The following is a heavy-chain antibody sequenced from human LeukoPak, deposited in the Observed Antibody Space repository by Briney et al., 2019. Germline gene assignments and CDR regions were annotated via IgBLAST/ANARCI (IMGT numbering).Heavy chain of an antibody. V-gene: IGHV1-2*06. D-gene: IGHD3-3*01. J-gene: IGHJ6*02. CDR1: GYTFTGYY. CDR2: INPNSGGT. Sequence: ASVKVSRKASGYTFTGYYMHWVRQAPGQGLEWMGRINPNSGGTNYAQKFQGRVTMTRDTSISTAYMELSRLRSDDTAVYYCARDGHQVRFLEWLPDPYGMDVWGQGTTVTVSS. CDR3: ARDGHQVRFLEWLPDPYGMDV.